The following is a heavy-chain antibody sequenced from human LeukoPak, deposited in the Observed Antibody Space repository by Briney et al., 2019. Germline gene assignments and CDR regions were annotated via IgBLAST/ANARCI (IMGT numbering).Heavy chain of an antibody. Sequence: PGGSLRLSCAASGFTFSDYYMSWIRQAPGKGLAWVSYISNSDSYTNYADSVRGRFTISRDNAKNSLYLQMNSLRAEDTAVHYCTRDRLFSEETTMINIDYWGQGTLVTVSS. CDR1: GFTFSDYY. CDR3: TRDRLFSEETTMINIDY. V-gene: IGHV3-11*06. D-gene: IGHD5-18*01. J-gene: IGHJ4*02. CDR2: ISNSDSYT.